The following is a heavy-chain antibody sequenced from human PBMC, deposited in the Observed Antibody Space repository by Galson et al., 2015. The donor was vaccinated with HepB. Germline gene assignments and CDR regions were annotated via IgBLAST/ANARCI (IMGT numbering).Heavy chain of an antibody. CDR1: GFTFNRYA. V-gene: IGHV3-23*01. Sequence: SLRLSCAASGFTFNRYAMNWVRQAPGKGLEWVSAISYSGGNTYYADSVKGRFTISRDNSNNTLYLQMNSLKTEDTAVYYCVPLWGGSHFWGQGTLVTVSS. CDR3: VPLWGGSHF. D-gene: IGHD1-26*01. J-gene: IGHJ4*02. CDR2: ISYSGGNT.